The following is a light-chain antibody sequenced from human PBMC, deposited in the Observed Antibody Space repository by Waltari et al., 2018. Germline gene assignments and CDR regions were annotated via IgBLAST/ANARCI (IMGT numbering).Light chain of an antibody. CDR3: QQYHDLPT. Sequence: DIQMTQSPSSLSGSVGDRVTITCQATEDITNYLNWYQQKTGKAPKLLIYEASNLETGVPSRFRASGSGTDFTFAISSLQPEDVATYYCQQYHDLPTFGQGTRLEIK. CDR2: EAS. J-gene: IGKJ5*01. V-gene: IGKV1-33*01. CDR1: EDITNY.